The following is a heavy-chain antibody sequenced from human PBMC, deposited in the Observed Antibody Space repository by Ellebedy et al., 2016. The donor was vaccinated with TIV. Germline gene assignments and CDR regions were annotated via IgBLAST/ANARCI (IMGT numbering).Heavy chain of an antibody. Sequence: GESLKISCTTSGFTFSSLHMNWVRQAPGKGLEWISYITLDNKYTRYAASVKGRFTISRDNAKDTVYLQMNSLRAEDTAVYYCGRDDRYGLDVWGQGTTVIVSS. CDR2: ITLDNKYT. J-gene: IGHJ6*02. CDR1: GFTFSSLH. V-gene: IGHV3-21*05. CDR3: GRDDRYGLDV.